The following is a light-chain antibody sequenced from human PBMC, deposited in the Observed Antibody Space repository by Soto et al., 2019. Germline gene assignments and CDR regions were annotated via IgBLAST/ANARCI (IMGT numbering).Light chain of an antibody. V-gene: IGKV3-15*01. Sequence: RMMPQSPATLSVSLVSRAPLSCRAGQTIYSNVAWYQQRPGQAPRLLIYRASTRATGVPARFSGSGSGTEFTLTISSLQSEDFAIYYCQQYQNLWKFGQGTKVDIK. CDR1: QTIYSN. CDR2: RAS. J-gene: IGKJ1*01. CDR3: QQYQNLWK.